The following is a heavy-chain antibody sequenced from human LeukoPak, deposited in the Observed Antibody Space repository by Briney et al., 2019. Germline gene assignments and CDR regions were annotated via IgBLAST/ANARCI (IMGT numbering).Heavy chain of an antibody. CDR1: GYTFTSYD. V-gene: IGHV1-8*03. CDR3: ARGHYENNWFDP. Sequence: ASVKVSCKASGYTFTSYDINWVRQATGQGLEWMGWMNPNSGNTGYAQKFQGRVTITRNTSISTAYMELSSLRSEDTAVYYCARGHYENNWFDPWGQGTLVTVSS. CDR2: MNPNSGNT. D-gene: IGHD4-17*01. J-gene: IGHJ5*02.